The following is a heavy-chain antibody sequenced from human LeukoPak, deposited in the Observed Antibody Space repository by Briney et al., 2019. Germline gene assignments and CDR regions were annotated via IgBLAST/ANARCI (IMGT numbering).Heavy chain of an antibody. CDR3: ARGGTVRNGMDV. J-gene: IGHJ6*02. D-gene: IGHD1-26*01. CDR2: IYYSGST. CDR1: GGSISSYY. Sequence: SETLSLACTVSGGSISSYYWSWIRQPPGKGLEWIGYIYYSGSTNYNPSLKSRVTISVDTSRNQFSLKLSSVTAADTAVYYCARGGTVRNGMDVWGQGTTVTVSS. V-gene: IGHV4-59*01.